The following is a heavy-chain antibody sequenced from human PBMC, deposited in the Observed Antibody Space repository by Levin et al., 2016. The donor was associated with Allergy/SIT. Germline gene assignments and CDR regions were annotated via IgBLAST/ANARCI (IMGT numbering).Heavy chain of an antibody. Sequence: VRQAPGKGLEWVAVISYDGSNKYYADSVKGRFTISRDNSKNTLYLQMNSLRADNTAVYYCARAVGYCSSTSCYGVDAFDIWGQGTMVTVSS. D-gene: IGHD2-2*03. J-gene: IGHJ3*02. V-gene: IGHV3-30-3*01. CDR3: ARAVGYCSSTSCYGVDAFDI. CDR2: ISYDGSNK.